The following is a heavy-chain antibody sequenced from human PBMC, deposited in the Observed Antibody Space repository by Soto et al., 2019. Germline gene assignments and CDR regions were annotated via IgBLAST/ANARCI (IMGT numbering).Heavy chain of an antibody. D-gene: IGHD3-3*01. CDR3: ARGVLEWLLRDYYYYYMDV. Sequence: SETLSLTCTVSGGSISSYYWSWIRQPPGKGLEWIGYIYYSGSTNYNPSLKSRVTISVDTSKNQFSLKLSSVTAADTAVYYCARGVLEWLLRDYYYYYMDVWGKGTTVTVSS. CDR1: GGSISSYY. CDR2: IYYSGST. J-gene: IGHJ6*03. V-gene: IGHV4-59*08.